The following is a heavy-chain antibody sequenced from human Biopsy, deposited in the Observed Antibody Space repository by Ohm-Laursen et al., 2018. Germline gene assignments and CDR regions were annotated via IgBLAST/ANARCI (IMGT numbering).Heavy chain of an antibody. CDR3: ARVPAYPSIDGYYGLDL. D-gene: IGHD3-9*01. CDR1: GYTFAGYY. CDR2: INPNSGNA. V-gene: IGHV1-2*02. J-gene: IGHJ6*02. Sequence: ATVKISCRASGYTFAGYYLHWVRQAPGHGLEWMGWINPNSGNANYAQSFQGRLTVTRDTSISTAYMELTSLTFDDTAIYYCARVPAYPSIDGYYGLDLWGQGTTVIVSS.